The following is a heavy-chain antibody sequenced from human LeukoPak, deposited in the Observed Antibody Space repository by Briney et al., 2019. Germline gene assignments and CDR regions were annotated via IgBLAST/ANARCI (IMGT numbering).Heavy chain of an antibody. J-gene: IGHJ6*02. D-gene: IGHD6-13*01. CDR1: GYTFTSYD. V-gene: IGHV1-8*01. CDR2: MNPNSGNT. Sequence: ASVKVSCKASGYTFTSYDINWVRQATGQGLEWMGWMNPNSGNTGYAQKFQGRVTMTRNTSISTAYMELSSLRSEDTAVYYCARGQSSSWLLYYYYGMDVWGQGTTVTVSS. CDR3: ARGQSSSWLLYYYYGMDV.